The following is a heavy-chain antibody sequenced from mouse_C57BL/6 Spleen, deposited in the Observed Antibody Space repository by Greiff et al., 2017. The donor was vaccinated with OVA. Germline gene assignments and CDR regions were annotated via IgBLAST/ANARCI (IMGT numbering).Heavy chain of an antibody. CDR1: GYTFTSYW. CDR2: INPGNSDT. Sequence: EVMLVESGTVLARPGASVKMSCKTSGYTFTSYWMHWVKQRPGQGLEWIGAINPGNSDTSYNQKFKGKATLTAVKSTSTAYMELSSLTNKDSAVYYCTRESNSYAMDYWGQGTSVTVSS. J-gene: IGHJ4*01. V-gene: IGHV1-5*01. CDR3: TRESNSYAMDY. D-gene: IGHD2-5*01.